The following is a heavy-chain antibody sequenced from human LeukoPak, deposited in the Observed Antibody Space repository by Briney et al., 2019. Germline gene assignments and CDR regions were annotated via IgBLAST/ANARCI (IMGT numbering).Heavy chain of an antibody. Sequence: PSETLSLTCTVSGDSISNYYWSWLRQPPGKGLEWIGYIYYSGTTNYNPSLKSRVAISVDTSKNQFSLNLSSVTAADTAVYFCVRDKGDDTKASSERLDYWGQGTLVTVSS. CDR1: GDSISNYY. J-gene: IGHJ4*02. D-gene: IGHD2-8*01. CDR2: IYYSGTT. CDR3: VRDKGDDTKASSERLDY. V-gene: IGHV4-59*01.